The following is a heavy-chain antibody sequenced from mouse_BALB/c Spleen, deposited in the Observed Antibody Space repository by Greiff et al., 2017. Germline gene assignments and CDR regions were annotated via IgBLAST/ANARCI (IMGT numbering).Heavy chain of an antibody. CDR2: INPSNGRT. D-gene: IGHD2-10*02. CDR3: ADPSAMDY. J-gene: IGHJ4*01. Sequence: QVQLQQPGAELVKPGASVKLSCKASGYTFTSYWMHWVKQRPGQGLEWIGEINPSNGRTNYNEKFKSKATLTVDKSSSTAYMQLSSLTSEDSAVYYCADPSAMDYRGQGTSVTVSS. V-gene: IGHV1S81*02. CDR1: GYTFTSYW.